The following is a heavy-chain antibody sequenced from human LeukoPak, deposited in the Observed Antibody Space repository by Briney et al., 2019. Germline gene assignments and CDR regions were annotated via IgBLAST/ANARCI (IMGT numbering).Heavy chain of an antibody. CDR3: ARGRQNYGDYPY. CDR2: LYYGVST. Sequence: GGSLRLSCVVSGFPVSGDYISWFRQAPGKGLEGVSVLYYGVSTFYKDSVKGRFTTSGDNFKNTVYLQMNSLRAEDTAVYYCARGRQNYGDYPYWGQGTLVTVSS. V-gene: IGHV3-53*01. D-gene: IGHD4-17*01. CDR1: GFPVSGDY. J-gene: IGHJ4*02.